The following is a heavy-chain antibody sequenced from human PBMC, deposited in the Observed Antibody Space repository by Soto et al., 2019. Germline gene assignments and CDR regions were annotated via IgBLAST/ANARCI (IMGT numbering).Heavy chain of an antibody. V-gene: IGHV3-20*01. CDR2: INWNGGST. Sequence: EVQLVESGGGVVRPGGSLRLSCAASGCTFDDYGMSWVRQAPGKGLEWVSGINWNGGSTGYADSVKGRFTISRDNAKNSLYLQMNSLRAKDTALYHCARDVAVAGSTPWFDPWGQGSLVTVSS. J-gene: IGHJ5*02. CDR1: GCTFDDYG. D-gene: IGHD6-19*01. CDR3: ARDVAVAGSTPWFDP.